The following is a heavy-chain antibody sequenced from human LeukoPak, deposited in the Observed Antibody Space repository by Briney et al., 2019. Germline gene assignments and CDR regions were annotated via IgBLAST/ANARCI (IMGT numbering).Heavy chain of an antibody. Sequence: ASVKVSCKASGYTFTGYYMHWVRQAPGQGLEWMGWINPNSGGTNYAQKFQGRVTMTRDTSTSTAYMELRSLRSDDTAVYYCARAAMIVVVTYYFDYWGQGTLVTVSS. CDR3: ARAAMIVVVTYYFDY. V-gene: IGHV1-2*02. D-gene: IGHD3-22*01. CDR1: GYTFTGYY. J-gene: IGHJ4*02. CDR2: INPNSGGT.